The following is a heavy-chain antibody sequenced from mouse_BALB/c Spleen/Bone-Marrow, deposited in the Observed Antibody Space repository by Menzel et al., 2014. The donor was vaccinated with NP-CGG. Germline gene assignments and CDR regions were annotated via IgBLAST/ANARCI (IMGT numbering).Heavy chain of an antibody. J-gene: IGHJ4*01. V-gene: IGHV2-6-1*01. CDR3: ARNGNFFAMDS. Sequence: VKLMESGPGLVAPSQSLSITCTTSGFSLTRYGVHWVRQPPGKGLEWLVVIWSDGSTTYNSALKSRLSITKDNSKSQVFLKMNSLQTDDTAMYYCARNGNFFAMDSWGQGTSVTVSS. CDR1: GFSLTRYG. D-gene: IGHD2-1*01. CDR2: IWSDGST.